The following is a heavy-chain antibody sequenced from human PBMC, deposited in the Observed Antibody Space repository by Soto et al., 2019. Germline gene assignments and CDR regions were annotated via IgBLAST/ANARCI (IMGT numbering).Heavy chain of an antibody. J-gene: IGHJ4*02. CDR2: IVVGSGNT. V-gene: IGHV1-58*01. Sequence: SVKVSCKASGFTFTISAVQWVLQARGQRLEWIGWIVVGSGNTNYAQKFQERVTITRDMSTSTAYMELSSLRSEDTAVYYCAAVSSDADYYQSASDYLDQGTLVTVSP. CDR3: AAVSSDADYYQSASDY. CDR1: GFTFTISA. D-gene: IGHD4-17*01.